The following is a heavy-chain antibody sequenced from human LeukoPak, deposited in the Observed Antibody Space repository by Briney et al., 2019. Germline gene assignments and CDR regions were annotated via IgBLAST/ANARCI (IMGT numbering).Heavy chain of an antibody. CDR1: GGTFSSYA. D-gene: IGHD3-10*01. Sequence: SVKVSCKASGGTFSSYAISWVRQAPGQGLEWMGGIIPILGTANYAQKFQGRVTITTDESTSTAYMELSSLRSEDTAVYYCAKEGHFNGSGSYYGYWGQGTLVTVSS. CDR3: AKEGHFNGSGSYYGY. V-gene: IGHV1-69*05. CDR2: IIPILGTA. J-gene: IGHJ4*02.